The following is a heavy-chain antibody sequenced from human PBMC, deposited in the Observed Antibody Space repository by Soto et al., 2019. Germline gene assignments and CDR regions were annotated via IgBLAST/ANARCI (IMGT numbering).Heavy chain of an antibody. D-gene: IGHD2-8*01. CDR2: ISSSSSSTI. CDR3: ETYCTNGVCYKVRDY. J-gene: IGHJ4*02. CDR1: GFTFSSYA. V-gene: IGHV3-48*02. Sequence: GGSLRLSCAASGFTFSSYAIKWVRQAPGKGLEWVSYISSSSSSTIYYADSVKGRFTISRDNAKNSLYLQMNSLRDEDTAVYYCETYCTNGVCYKVRDYWGQGTLVNVSS.